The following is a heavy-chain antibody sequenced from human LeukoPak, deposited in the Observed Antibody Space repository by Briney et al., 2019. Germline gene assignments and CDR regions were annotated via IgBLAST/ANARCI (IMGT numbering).Heavy chain of an antibody. Sequence: GGSLRLSCAASGFTFSSIAMTWVRQAPGKGLEWVSTIRSNGDTAYNADSVRGRFAISRDNSKNALFLQMNSLRVEDTARYYCAKGQELDDGVFDSWGQGTLVTVSS. D-gene: IGHD1-1*01. J-gene: IGHJ4*02. V-gene: IGHV3-23*01. CDR1: GFTFSSIA. CDR3: AKGQELDDGVFDS. CDR2: IRSNGDTA.